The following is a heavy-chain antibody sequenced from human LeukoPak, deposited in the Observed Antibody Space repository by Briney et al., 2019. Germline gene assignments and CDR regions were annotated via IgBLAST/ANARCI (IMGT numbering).Heavy chain of an antibody. D-gene: IGHD6-19*01. CDR1: GFTFSSYE. Sequence: AGSLRLSCAASGFTFSSYEMNRVRQAPGKGLEWVSYISSSGSTIYYVESVKGRFSISRDNANNSLYLKMNSLIADDTAVYYCARGALWLANYYYYYMDVWGKWSMV. V-gene: IGHV3-48*03. CDR2: ISSSGSTI. J-gene: IGHJ6*03. CDR3: ARGALWLANYYYYYMDV.